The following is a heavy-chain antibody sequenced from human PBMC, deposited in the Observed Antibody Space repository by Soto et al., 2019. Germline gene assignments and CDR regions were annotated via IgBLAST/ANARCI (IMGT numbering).Heavy chain of an antibody. J-gene: IGHJ5*02. CDR1: GFNFSSYS. D-gene: IGHD4-17*01. CDR2: ISSTSSTI. Sequence: GGSLRLSCASSGFNFSSYSMNWVRQAPGKGLEWVSYISSTSSTIYYADSVKGRFTISRDNTKNSLYLQMNSLRDEDTAVYYCAKNLIIGFYGVFWFDPWGQGTLVTVSS. V-gene: IGHV3-48*02. CDR3: AKNLIIGFYGVFWFDP.